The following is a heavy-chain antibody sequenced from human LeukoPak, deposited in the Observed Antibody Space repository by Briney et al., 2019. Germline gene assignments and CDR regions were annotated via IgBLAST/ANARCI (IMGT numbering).Heavy chain of an antibody. J-gene: IGHJ3*01. V-gene: IGHV5-51*01. CDR1: GYSFTSYW. CDR2: ISPADSGI. D-gene: IGHD1-14*01. CDR3: ARRTEITSRAYDF. Sequence: GESLKISCKGSGYSFTSYWIAWVRQMPGKGLEWMGIISPADSGIRYSPSFQGQVTILADRSINTAYLQWSSLQASDTAMYYCARRTEITSRAYDFWGHGTMVTVSS.